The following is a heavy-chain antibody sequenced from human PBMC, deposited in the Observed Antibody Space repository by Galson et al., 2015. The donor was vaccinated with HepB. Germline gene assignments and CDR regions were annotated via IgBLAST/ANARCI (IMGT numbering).Heavy chain of an antibody. D-gene: IGHD3-10*01. J-gene: IGHJ4*02. Sequence: LSLTCTISGGSISSYYWTWIRQPPGKGLEWIGYMYYNGNTNKNPSLKSRVTMSVDTSKNQFSLRLTSVTAADTAVYYCARWGFGSALDYWGQGIVVTVSS. V-gene: IGHV4-59*01. CDR3: ARWGFGSALDY. CDR2: MYYNGNT. CDR1: GGSISSYY.